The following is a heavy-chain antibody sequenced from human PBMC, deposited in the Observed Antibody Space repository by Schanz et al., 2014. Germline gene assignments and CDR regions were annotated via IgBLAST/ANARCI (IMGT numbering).Heavy chain of an antibody. J-gene: IGHJ4*02. D-gene: IGHD4-17*01. CDR3: ARPRFDYGEVDY. CDR2: MSYDGSIK. Sequence: VQLVESGGGLVKPGGSLRLSCEASEFTFSSYKMNWVRQAPGKGLEWVAAMSYDGSIKYYGDSVRGRFTISRDRFQNTLYLRMSSLRAEDTAVYYCARPRFDYGEVDYWGQGTLVTVSS. V-gene: IGHV3-33*08. CDR1: EFTFSSYK.